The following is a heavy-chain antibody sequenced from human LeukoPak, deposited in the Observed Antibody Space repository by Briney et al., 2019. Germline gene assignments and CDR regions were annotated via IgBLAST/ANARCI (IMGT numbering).Heavy chain of an antibody. CDR2: INTNTGNP. J-gene: IGHJ4*02. Sequence: ASVKVSCKASGYTFTSYAMNWVRQAPGQGLEWMGWINTNTGNPTYAQGFTGRFVFSLDTSVSTAYPQISSLKAEDTAVYYCARDVQGYCGGDCSNFDYWGQGTLVTVSS. CDR3: ARDVQGYCGGDCSNFDY. V-gene: IGHV7-4-1*02. CDR1: GYTFTSYA. D-gene: IGHD2-21*02.